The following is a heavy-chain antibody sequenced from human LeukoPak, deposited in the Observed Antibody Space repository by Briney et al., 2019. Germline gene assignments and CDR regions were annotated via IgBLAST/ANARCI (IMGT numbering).Heavy chain of an antibody. V-gene: IGHV1-2*02. CDR1: GYTFTSYG. D-gene: IGHD2-2*01. CDR3: ARVSTLGCSSTTCLVFDI. J-gene: IGHJ3*02. Sequence: ASVKVSCKASGYTFTSYGISWVRQAPGQGLEWMGWINSNSGGTNYAQNFQGRVTMTRDTSVSTAYMEISRLRSDDTAVYYCARVSTLGCSSTTCLVFDIWGQGTVVTVSS. CDR2: INSNSGGT.